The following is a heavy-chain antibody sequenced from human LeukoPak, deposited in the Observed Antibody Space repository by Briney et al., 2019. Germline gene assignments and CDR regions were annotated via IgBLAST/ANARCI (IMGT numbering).Heavy chain of an antibody. CDR2: IYYSGST. V-gene: IGHV4-59*01. Sequence: SETLSLTCTDSGGSISSYYWSWIRQPPGKGLEWIGYIYYSGSTNYNPSLKSRVTISVDTSKNQFSLKLSSVTAADTAVYYCLARIAGFDYWGQGTLVTVSS. CDR3: LARIAGFDY. CDR1: GGSISSYY. J-gene: IGHJ4*02. D-gene: IGHD2-21*01.